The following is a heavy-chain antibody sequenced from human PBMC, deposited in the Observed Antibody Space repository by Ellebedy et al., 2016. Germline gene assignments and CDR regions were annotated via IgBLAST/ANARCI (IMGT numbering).Heavy chain of an antibody. V-gene: IGHV1-46*01. CDR3: ARCGNSFGGFFDY. J-gene: IGHJ4*02. D-gene: IGHD4-23*01. CDR1: GYTFTSYY. Sequence: ASVKVSCKASGYTFTSYYMHWVRQAPGQGLEWMGIIDPSDGSTTYAQKVQGRVTLTRDTSTATVYMELSSLRSEDTAVYFCARCGNSFGGFFDYWGQGTLVTVSS. CDR2: IDPSDGST.